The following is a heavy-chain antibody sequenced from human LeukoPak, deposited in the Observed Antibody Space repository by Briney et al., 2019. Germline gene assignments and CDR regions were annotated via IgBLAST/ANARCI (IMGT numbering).Heavy chain of an antibody. CDR3: AKCPDYSSTFADY. V-gene: IGHV3-23*01. J-gene: IGHJ4*02. CDR2: ISGSGGST. CDR1: GFIFSNYW. Sequence: GGSLRLSCEASGFIFSNYWMSWVRQAPGKGLEWVSAISGSGGSTYYADSVKGRFTISRDNSKNTLYLQMNSLRAEDTAVYYCAKCPDYSSTFADYWGQGTLVTVSS. D-gene: IGHD4-11*01.